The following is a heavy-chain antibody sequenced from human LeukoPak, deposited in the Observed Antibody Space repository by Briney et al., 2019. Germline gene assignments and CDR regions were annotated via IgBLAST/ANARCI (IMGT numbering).Heavy chain of an antibody. V-gene: IGHV1-2*02. CDR2: INHNSGDT. Sequence: GASVKVSCKASGYSFTGYYIHWVRQAPGQGLEWMGWINHNSGDTTYAQKFQGRVTLTRDTSSSTVYMELSRLESDDTAVYYCSREDYWGQGTLVTVSS. CDR3: SREDY. J-gene: IGHJ4*02. CDR1: GYSFTGYY.